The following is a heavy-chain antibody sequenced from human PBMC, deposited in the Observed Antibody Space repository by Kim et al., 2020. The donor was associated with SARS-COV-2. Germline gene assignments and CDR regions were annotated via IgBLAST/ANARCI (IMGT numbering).Heavy chain of an antibody. J-gene: IGHJ5*02. Sequence: YIDDADSVKGRFTISRDNAKNSPYLQMNSLRAEDTAVYYCARELYGWFDPWGQGTLVTVSS. D-gene: IGHD4-17*01. CDR3: ARELYGWFDP. CDR2: YI. V-gene: IGHV3-21*01.